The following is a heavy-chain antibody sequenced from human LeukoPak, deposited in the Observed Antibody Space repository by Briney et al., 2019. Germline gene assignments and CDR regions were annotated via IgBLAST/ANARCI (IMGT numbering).Heavy chain of an antibody. V-gene: IGHV3-23*01. CDR1: GFTFSSYA. J-gene: IGHJ5*02. CDR3: AKEKRPRITIFGVIITNWFDP. D-gene: IGHD3-3*01. Sequence: PGGSLRLSCAASGFTFSSYAMNWVRQAPGKGLEWVSAISSSGANTDYADSVKGRFTISRDNSNNTLYLHMSSLRAEDTAVYYCAKEKRPRITIFGVIITNWFDPWGQGTLVTVSS. CDR2: ISSSGANT.